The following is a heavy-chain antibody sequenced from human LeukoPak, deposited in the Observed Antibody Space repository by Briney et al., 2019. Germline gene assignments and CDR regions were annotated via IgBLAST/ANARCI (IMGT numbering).Heavy chain of an antibody. CDR1: VGTFSSYA. CDR2: IIPIFGTA. CDR3: ARGDPVEYSSSCVY. J-gene: IGHJ4*02. D-gene: IGHD6-6*01. Sequence: ASVKVSCKASVGTFSSYAISWVRQAPGQGLEWMGGIIPIFGTANYAQKFQGRVTITADESTSTAYMELSSLRSEDTAVYYCARGDPVEYSSSCVYWGQGTLVTVSS. V-gene: IGHV1-69*01.